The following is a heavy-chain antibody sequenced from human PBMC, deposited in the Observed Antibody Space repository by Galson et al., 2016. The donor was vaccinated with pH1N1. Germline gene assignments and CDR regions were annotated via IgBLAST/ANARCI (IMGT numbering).Heavy chain of an antibody. Sequence: PALVKPTQTLTLTCTFSGFSLTATGVGVGWIRQPPREALEWLALIYWDDDKRYRQSLKNRLTLTNDNSRNEVVLSMTDMDPVDTATYYCVRTIHRLGYGPDYWGQGILVTVSS. CDR3: VRTIHRLGYGPDY. CDR2: IYWDDDK. D-gene: IGHD3-22*01. CDR1: GFSLTATGVG. V-gene: IGHV2-5*02. J-gene: IGHJ4*02.